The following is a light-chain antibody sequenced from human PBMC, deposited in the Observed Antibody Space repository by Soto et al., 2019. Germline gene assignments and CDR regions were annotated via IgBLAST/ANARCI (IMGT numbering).Light chain of an antibody. V-gene: IGKV1-39*01. CDR2: AAS. J-gene: IGKJ4*01. Sequence: DIQMTQSPSSLSASVGDRVTITCRASQSISSYLNWYQQKPGKAPKLLIYAASSLQSGVPSRFSGSGSGTDFTLTISSLQPEDFATYYCQKSYSTPLTCGGGTMGDIK. CDR1: QSISSY. CDR3: QKSYSTPLT.